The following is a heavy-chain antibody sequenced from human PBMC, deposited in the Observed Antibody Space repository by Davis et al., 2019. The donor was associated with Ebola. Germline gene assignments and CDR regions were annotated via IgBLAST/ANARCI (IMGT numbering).Heavy chain of an antibody. CDR2: ISWDGGST. J-gene: IGHJ6*02. CDR3: AKDRVAGTDGMDV. D-gene: IGHD6-19*01. Sequence: GESLKISCAASGFTFDDYTMHWVRQAPGKGLEWVSLISWDGGSTYYADSVKGRFTISRDNSKNSLYLQMNSLRTEDTALYYCAKDRVAGTDGMDVWGQGTTVTVSS. CDR1: GFTFDDYT. V-gene: IGHV3-43*01.